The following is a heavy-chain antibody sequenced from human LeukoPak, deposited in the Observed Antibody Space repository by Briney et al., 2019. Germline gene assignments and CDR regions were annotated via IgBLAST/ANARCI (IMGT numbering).Heavy chain of an antibody. J-gene: IGHJ5*02. V-gene: IGHV4-39*01. CDR2: IYYSGST. Sequence: KPGGSLRLSCAASGFTFSSYAMSWVRQAPGKGLEWIGSIYYSGSTYYNPSLKSRVTISVDTSKNQFSLKLSSVTAADTAVYYCARRIVVVPAAILRDKQGWFDPWGQGTLVTVSS. D-gene: IGHD2-2*02. CDR1: GFTFSSYA. CDR3: ARRIVVVPAAILRDKQGWFDP.